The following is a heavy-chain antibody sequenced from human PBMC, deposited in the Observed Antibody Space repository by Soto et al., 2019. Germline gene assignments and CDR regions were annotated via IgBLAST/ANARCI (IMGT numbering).Heavy chain of an antibody. D-gene: IGHD6-13*01. V-gene: IGHV4-61*08. CDR1: GGSISSGGYS. CDR3: ARDLSSSWNWFDP. J-gene: IGHJ5*02. CDR2: IYYSGST. Sequence: PSETLSLTCAVSGGSISSGGYSWSWIRQPPGKGLEWIGYIYYSGSTNYNPSLKSRVTISVDTSKNQFSLKLSSVTAADTAVYYCARDLSSSWNWFDPWGQGTLVTVSS.